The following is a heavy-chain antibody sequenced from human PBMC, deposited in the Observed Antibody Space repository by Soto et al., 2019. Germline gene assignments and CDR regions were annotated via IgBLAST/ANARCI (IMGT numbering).Heavy chain of an antibody. V-gene: IGHV4-59*08. CDR2: IYYSGST. CDR3: ARRYGGAFDI. D-gene: IGHD3-10*01. Sequence: SETLSLTCTVSGGSISSYYWSWIRQPPGKGLEWIGYIYYSGSTNYNPSLKSRVTISVDTSKNQFSLKLSSVTAADTAVYYCARRYGGAFDIWGQGTMVIVSS. J-gene: IGHJ3*02. CDR1: GGSISSYY.